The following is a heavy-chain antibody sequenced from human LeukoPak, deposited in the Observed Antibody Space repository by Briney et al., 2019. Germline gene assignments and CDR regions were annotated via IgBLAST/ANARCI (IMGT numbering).Heavy chain of an antibody. J-gene: IGHJ3*02. V-gene: IGHV3-21*01. Sequence: GGSLRVSCADSGVTFCIYSMNWVRQAPGKGLEWVSSISSSSSDIYYADSVKGRFTISRDNAKNSLYLQMNSLRAEDTAVYYCARDLHNIVGATIRAFDIWGQGTMVTVSS. D-gene: IGHD1-26*01. CDR3: ARDLHNIVGATIRAFDI. CDR1: GVTFCIYS. CDR2: ISSSSSDI.